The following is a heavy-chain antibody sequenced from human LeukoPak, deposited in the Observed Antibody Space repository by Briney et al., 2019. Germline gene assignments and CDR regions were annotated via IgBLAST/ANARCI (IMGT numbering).Heavy chain of an antibody. CDR3: ARELQYDYYYGMDV. CDR2: ISAYNGNT. V-gene: IGHV1-18*01. J-gene: IGHJ6*02. D-gene: IGHD4-11*01. CDR1: GYTFTSYG. Sequence: ASVKVSCKASGYTFTSYGISWVRQAPGQGLEWMGWISAYNGNTNYAQKLQGRVTMTTDTSTSTAYMELRSLRSDDTAVYCCARELQYDYYYGMDVWGQGTTVTVSS.